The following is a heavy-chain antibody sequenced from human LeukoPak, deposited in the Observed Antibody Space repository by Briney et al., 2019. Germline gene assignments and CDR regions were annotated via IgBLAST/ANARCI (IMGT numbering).Heavy chain of an antibody. CDR2: INPSGGST. D-gene: IGHD2-2*01. J-gene: IGHJ4*02. V-gene: IGHV1-46*01. CDR1: GYTFTSYY. CDR3: ARIGLSISEEYQLLYY. Sequence: ASVKVSCKASGYTFTSYYMHWVRQAPGQGLEWMGIINPSGGSTSYAQKFQGRVTMTRDTSTSTVYMELSSLRSEDTAVYYCARIGLSISEEYQLLYYWGQGTLVTVSS.